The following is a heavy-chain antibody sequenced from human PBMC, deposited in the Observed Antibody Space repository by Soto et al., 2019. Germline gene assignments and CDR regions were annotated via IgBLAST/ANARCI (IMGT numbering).Heavy chain of an antibody. Sequence: PGGSLRLSCAASGFTFSNYAMSWVRQAPGKGLEWVSGLSDGGGSTFYADSVKGRFTISRDNAKNTLYLQMSSLRAEDTAVYYCAKARDYPRDYFHYWGQGTLVTLSS. CDR1: GFTFSNYA. CDR3: AKARDYPRDYFHY. CDR2: LSDGGGST. V-gene: IGHV3-23*01. J-gene: IGHJ4*02. D-gene: IGHD3-10*01.